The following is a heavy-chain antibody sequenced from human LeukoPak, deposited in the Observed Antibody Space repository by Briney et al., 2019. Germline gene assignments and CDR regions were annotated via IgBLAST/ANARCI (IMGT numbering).Heavy chain of an antibody. V-gene: IGHV3-23*01. D-gene: IGHD5-24*01. Sequence: PGGSLRLSCAASGFTFSSYAMSWVRQAPGKGLEWVSAISGSGGSTYYADSVKGRFTISRDNFKNTLYLQMNSLRAEDTAVYYCAKDEEMATTTLDYWGQGTLVTVSS. J-gene: IGHJ4*02. CDR1: GFTFSSYA. CDR3: AKDEEMATTTLDY. CDR2: ISGSGGST.